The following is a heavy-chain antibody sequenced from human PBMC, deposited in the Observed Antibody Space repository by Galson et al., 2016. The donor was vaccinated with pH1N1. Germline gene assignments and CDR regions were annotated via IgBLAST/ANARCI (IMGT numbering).Heavy chain of an antibody. D-gene: IGHD3-22*01. V-gene: IGHV4-38-2*01. CDR1: GYSISSGSY. Sequence: ETLSLTRAVSGYSISSGSYWGWIRQPPRKGLEWIGSIYHSGSTYYNPSLKSRVTISTDTSKNHFSLKLSSVTAADTAIYYCATFTMTISFDAFHIWGQGTVVTVSS. CDR3: ATFTMTISFDAFHI. CDR2: IYHSGST. J-gene: IGHJ3*02.